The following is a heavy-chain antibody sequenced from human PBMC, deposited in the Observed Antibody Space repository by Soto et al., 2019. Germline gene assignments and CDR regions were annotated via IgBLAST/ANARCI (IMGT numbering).Heavy chain of an antibody. Sequence: QVQLQQWGAGLLKPSETLSLTCAVYGGSFSGYYWSWFRQPPGKGLEWIGEINHSGSTNYNPSLKSRVTISVDTSKNQFSLKLSSVTAADTAVYYCARRVYCSGGSCYPIDIWGQGTMVTVSS. CDR2: INHSGST. CDR1: GGSFSGYY. J-gene: IGHJ3*02. D-gene: IGHD2-15*01. CDR3: ARRVYCSGGSCYPIDI. V-gene: IGHV4-34*01.